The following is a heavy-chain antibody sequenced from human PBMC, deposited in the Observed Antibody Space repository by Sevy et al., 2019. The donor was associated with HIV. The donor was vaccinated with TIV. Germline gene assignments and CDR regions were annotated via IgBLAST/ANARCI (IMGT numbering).Heavy chain of an antibody. Sequence: SQTLSVTCAISGDSVSSNSAAWNWIRQSPSRGLEWLGRTYYRSKWYNDYAVSVKSRITINPDTSKNQFSLQLNSVTPEDTAVYYCARGVIVLRFLEWLSETYYYYYMDVWGKGTTVTVSS. CDR2: TYYRSKWYN. V-gene: IGHV6-1*01. D-gene: IGHD3-3*01. J-gene: IGHJ6*03. CDR1: GDSVSSNSAA. CDR3: ARGVIVLRFLEWLSETYYYYYMDV.